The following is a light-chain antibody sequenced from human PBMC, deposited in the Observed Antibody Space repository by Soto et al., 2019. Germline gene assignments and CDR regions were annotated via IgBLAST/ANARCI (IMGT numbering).Light chain of an antibody. J-gene: IGLJ1*01. CDR1: RRDVGGYNY. V-gene: IGLV2-14*01. CDR3: SSYTISNTLPFV. CDR2: EVT. Sequence: SSLTQPASVSGAPGQSITISCTGTRRDVGGYNYVSWYQQYPGKSPKLCIYEVTHGPSGVSNRFSGSKSGNTASLTISGLQAEDEADYYCSSYTISNTLPFVFGTGTKVTGL.